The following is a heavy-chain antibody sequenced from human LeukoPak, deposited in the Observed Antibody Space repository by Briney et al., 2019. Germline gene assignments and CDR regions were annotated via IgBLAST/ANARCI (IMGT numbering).Heavy chain of an antibody. V-gene: IGHV1-69*01. D-gene: IGHD3-3*01. CDR2: IIPILGTS. Sequence: GASVKVSCKASGGTFSSYAISWVRQAPGQGLEWMGGIIPILGTSNYAQKFQGRVTITADESTSTAYMELSSLRSEDTAVYYCARDLSREWLLRNWGQGTLVTVSS. CDR1: GGTFSSYA. CDR3: ARDLSREWLLRN. J-gene: IGHJ4*02.